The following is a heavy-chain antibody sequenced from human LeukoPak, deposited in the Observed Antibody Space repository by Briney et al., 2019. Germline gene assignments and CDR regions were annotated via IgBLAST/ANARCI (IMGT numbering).Heavy chain of an antibody. J-gene: IGHJ5*02. D-gene: IGHD2-8*02. CDR3: ARAPVDCTGTCYHGIRFDP. CDR2: VYSSGST. V-gene: IGHV4-61*02. CDR1: GGSISSGSYY. Sequence: SETLSLTCTVSGGSISSGSYYWSWIRQPAGKGLEWIGRVYSSGSTNYNPSLKRRVSTSVDTSKNQFFLKLSSVTAADTAVYYCARAPVDCTGTCYHGIRFDPWGQGTLVTVSS.